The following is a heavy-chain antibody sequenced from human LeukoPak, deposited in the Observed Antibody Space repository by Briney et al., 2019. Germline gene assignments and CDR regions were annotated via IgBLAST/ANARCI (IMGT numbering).Heavy chain of an antibody. J-gene: IGHJ3*02. D-gene: IGHD2-15*01. CDR3: ARWKLGYCSGGSCYSNAFDI. Sequence: PSGTLSLTCTVSGGSISSGGYYWSWIRQHPGKGLEWIGYIYYSGSTYYNPSLKSRVTISVDTSKNQFSLKLSSVTAADTAVYYCARWKLGYCSGGSCYSNAFDIWGQGTMVTVSS. V-gene: IGHV4-31*03. CDR2: IYYSGST. CDR1: GGSISSGGYY.